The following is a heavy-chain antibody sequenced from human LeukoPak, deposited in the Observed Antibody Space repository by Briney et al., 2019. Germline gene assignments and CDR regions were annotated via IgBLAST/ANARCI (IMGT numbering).Heavy chain of an antibody. D-gene: IGHD2-2*01. CDR1: GFTFSSYA. J-gene: IGHJ5*02. Sequence: PGGSLRLSCAASGFTFSSYAMSWVRQAPGKGLEWVSDISGSGGGTYYADSVKGRFTISRDNSKNTLYLQMNSLRAEDTAVYYCAVPEGGAVPAASWGQGTLVTVSS. CDR3: AVPEGGAVPAAS. V-gene: IGHV3-23*01. CDR2: ISGSGGGT.